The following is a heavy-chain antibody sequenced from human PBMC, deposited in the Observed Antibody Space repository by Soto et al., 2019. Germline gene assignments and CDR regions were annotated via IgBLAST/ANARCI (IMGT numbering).Heavy chain of an antibody. CDR3: ARDYCSGGSCYVDWFDP. V-gene: IGHV1-3*01. CDR1: GYTFTSYV. CDR2: INPGNGNT. J-gene: IGHJ5*02. Sequence: GASVKVSCKASGYTFTSYVMHWVRQAPGQRLEWMGWINPGNGNTKYSQNFQGRVTFTRDTSASTAYMELSGLRSEDTAVYYCARDYCSGGSCYVDWFDPWGQGTLVTVSS. D-gene: IGHD2-15*01.